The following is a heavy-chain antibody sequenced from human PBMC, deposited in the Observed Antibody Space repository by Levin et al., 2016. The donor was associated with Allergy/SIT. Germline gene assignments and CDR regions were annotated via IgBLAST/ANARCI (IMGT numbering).Heavy chain of an antibody. CDR1: GGSFSGYY. D-gene: IGHD6-6*01. V-gene: IGHV4-34*01. J-gene: IGHJ2*01. Sequence: SETLSLTCAVYGGSFSGYYWSWIRQPPGKGLEWIGEINHSGSTNYNPSLKSRVTISVDTSKNQFSLKLSSVTAADTAVYYCARRIAARLVWYFDLWGRGTLVTVSS. CDR2: INHSGST. CDR3: ARRIAARLVWYFDL.